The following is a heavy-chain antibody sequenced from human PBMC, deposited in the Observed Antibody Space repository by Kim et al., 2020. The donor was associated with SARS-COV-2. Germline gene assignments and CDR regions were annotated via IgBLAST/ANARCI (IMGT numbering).Heavy chain of an antibody. CDR3: ARLTLGFSYYYYMDV. J-gene: IGHJ6*03. V-gene: IGHV4-30-2*05. Sequence: PSLKSRVTRSVDTSKTQFSLKLRSVTAADTAVYYCARLTLGFSYYYYMDVWGQGTTVTVSS. D-gene: IGHD3-3*02.